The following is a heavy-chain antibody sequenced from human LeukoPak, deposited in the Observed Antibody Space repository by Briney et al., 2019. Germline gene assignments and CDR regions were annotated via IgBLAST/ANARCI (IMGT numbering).Heavy chain of an antibody. D-gene: IGHD5-24*01. V-gene: IGHV3-48*04. CDR2: ISFSGSPI. J-gene: IGHJ4*02. CDR1: GFTFSDYS. Sequence: PGGSLRLSCVASGFTFSDYSVNWVRQAPGKRLEWISYISFSGSPIYYADSVKGRFTISRDNAKNSLYLQMNSLRAEDTAVYYCAREWLELEIGFDYWGQGTLVTVSS. CDR3: AREWLELEIGFDY.